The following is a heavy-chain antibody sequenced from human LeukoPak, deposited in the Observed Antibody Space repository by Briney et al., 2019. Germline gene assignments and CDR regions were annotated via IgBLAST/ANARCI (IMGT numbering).Heavy chain of an antibody. CDR3: AKDHSSSSSETDY. J-gene: IGHJ4*02. CDR1: GFTFSSYA. D-gene: IGHD6-6*01. Sequence: PRGSLRLSRAASGFTFSSYAMSWVRQAPGKGLEWVSAISGSGGSTYYADSVKGRFTISRDNSKNTLYLQMNSLRAEDTAVYYCAKDHSSSSSETDYWGRGTLVTVSS. CDR2: ISGSGGST. V-gene: IGHV3-23*01.